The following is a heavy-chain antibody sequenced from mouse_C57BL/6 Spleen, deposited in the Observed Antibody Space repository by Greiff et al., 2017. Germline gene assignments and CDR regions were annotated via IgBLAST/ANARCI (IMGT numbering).Heavy chain of an antibody. V-gene: IGHV1-82*01. CDR1: GYAFSSSW. J-gene: IGHJ4*01. CDR3: VNWDDYAMDY. D-gene: IGHD4-1*02. Sequence: VQLQQSGPELVKPGASVKISCKASGYAFSSSWMNWVKQRPGKGLEWIGRIYPGDGDTNYNGKFKGKATLTADKSSSTAYMQLSSLTSEDSAVYFCVNWDDYAMDYWGQGTSVTVSS. CDR2: IYPGDGDT.